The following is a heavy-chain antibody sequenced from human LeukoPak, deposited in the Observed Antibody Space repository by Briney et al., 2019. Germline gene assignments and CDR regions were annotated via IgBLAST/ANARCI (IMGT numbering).Heavy chain of an antibody. CDR1: GFTFSSYS. Sequence: GGSLRLSCAASGFTFSSYSMSWVRQAPGKGLEWVSYISSSSSTIYYADSVKGRFTISRDNAKNSLYLQMNSLRAEDAGVYYCASNYFGSGSMKGDFYYMDVWGKGTTVTISS. CDR3: ASNYFGSGSMKGDFYYMDV. D-gene: IGHD3-10*01. J-gene: IGHJ6*03. V-gene: IGHV3-48*01. CDR2: ISSSSSTI.